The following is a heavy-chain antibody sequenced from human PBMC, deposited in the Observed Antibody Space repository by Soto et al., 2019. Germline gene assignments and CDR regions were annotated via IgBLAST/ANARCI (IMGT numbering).Heavy chain of an antibody. CDR2: INHSGST. Sequence: QVQLQQWGAGLLKPSETLSLTCAVYGGSFSGYYWSWIRQPPGKGLEWIGEINHSGSTNYNPSLKSRVTISVDTPKNQFSLKLSSVTAADTAVYYCASIAAAGYIDYWGQGTLVTVSS. CDR1: GGSFSGYY. J-gene: IGHJ4*02. CDR3: ASIAAAGYIDY. D-gene: IGHD6-13*01. V-gene: IGHV4-34*01.